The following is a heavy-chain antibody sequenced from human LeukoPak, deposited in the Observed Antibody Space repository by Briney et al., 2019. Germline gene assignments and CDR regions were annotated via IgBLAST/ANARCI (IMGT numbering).Heavy chain of an antibody. D-gene: IGHD2-2*01. J-gene: IGHJ5*02. CDR1: GFTFNDYH. V-gene: IGHV3-23*01. CDR2: ISKSGGDT. CDR3: AGYCRSTSCGWFDP. Sequence: PGGSLRLSCAASGFTFNDYHMGWVRQAPGKGLEWVSGISKSGGDTYYGGSVKGRFTISRDNFKNTVYLQMNSLRAEDTAVYHCAGYCRSTSCGWFDPWGQGTLVTVSS.